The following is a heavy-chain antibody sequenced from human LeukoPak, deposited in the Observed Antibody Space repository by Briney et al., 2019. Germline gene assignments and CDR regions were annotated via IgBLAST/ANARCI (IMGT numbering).Heavy chain of an antibody. CDR1: GGSFSGYY. D-gene: IGHD3-10*01. Sequence: PSETLSLTCAVYGGSFSGYYWSWIRQPPGKGLEWIGEINHSGSTNYNPSLKSRVTISVDTSKNQFSLKLSSVTAADTAVYYCAQTTVVRGVINDYWGQGTLVTVSS. J-gene: IGHJ4*02. CDR3: AQTTVVRGVINDY. CDR2: INHSGST. V-gene: IGHV4-34*01.